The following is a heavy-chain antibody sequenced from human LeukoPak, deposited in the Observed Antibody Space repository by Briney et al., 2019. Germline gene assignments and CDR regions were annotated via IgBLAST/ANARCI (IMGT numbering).Heavy chain of an antibody. V-gene: IGHV3-48*03. Sequence: PGESLRLSCAASGFSVSNKYMNWVRQAPGKGLEWVSYISGGGRTIYYADSVKGRFTISRDNAKKLLYLQMNSLRAEDTAVYYCARDGGYSGYDFDHWGQGSLVTVSS. J-gene: IGHJ4*02. CDR1: GFSVSNKY. D-gene: IGHD5-12*01. CDR3: ARDGGYSGYDFDH. CDR2: ISGGGRTI.